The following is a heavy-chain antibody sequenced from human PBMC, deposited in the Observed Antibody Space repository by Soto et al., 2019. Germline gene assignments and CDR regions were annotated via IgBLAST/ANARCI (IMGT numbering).Heavy chain of an antibody. J-gene: IGHJ4*02. V-gene: IGHV1-3*01. CDR2: INAGNGNT. Sequence: GASVKVSCKASGYTFTSYAMHWVRQAPGQRLEWMGWINAGNGNTKYSQKFQGRVTITRDTSASTAYMELSSLRSEDTAVYYCARDRTRGEQLGPGYWGQGTLVTVSS. CDR3: ARDRTRGEQLGPGY. CDR1: GYTFTSYA. D-gene: IGHD6-6*01.